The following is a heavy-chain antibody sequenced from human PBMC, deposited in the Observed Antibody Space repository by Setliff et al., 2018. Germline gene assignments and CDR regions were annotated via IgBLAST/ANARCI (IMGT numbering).Heavy chain of an antibody. CDR3: ARGGYSYGHHYYYYMDV. D-gene: IGHD5-18*01. Sequence: PSETLSLTCAVYGGSFSGYYWSWIRQPPGKGLEWIGEINHSGSTNYNPSLKSRVTISVDTSKNQFSLKLSSVAAAATAVYYCARGGYSYGHHYYYYMDVWGKGTTVTVSS. CDR2: INHSGST. V-gene: IGHV4-34*01. CDR1: GGSFSGYY. J-gene: IGHJ6*03.